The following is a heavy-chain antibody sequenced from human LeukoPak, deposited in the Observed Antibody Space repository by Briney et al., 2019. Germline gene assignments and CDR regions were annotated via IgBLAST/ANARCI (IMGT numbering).Heavy chain of an antibody. CDR3: ARDEGSGWPD. J-gene: IGHJ4*02. CDR1: GGTFSSYA. CDR2: IIPIFGTA. Sequence: SVKVSCKASGGTFSSYAISWVRQAPGRGLEWMGGIIPIFGTANYAQKFQGRVTITTDESTSTAYTELSSLRSEDTAVYYCARDEGSGWPDWGQGTLVTVSS. V-gene: IGHV1-69*05. D-gene: IGHD6-19*01.